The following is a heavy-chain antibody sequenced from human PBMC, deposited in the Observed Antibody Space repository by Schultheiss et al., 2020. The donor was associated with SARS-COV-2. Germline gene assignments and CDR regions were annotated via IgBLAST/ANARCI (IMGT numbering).Heavy chain of an antibody. CDR2: INHSGST. CDR3: ARGVKGHYYDSSGSGRYYFDY. CDR1: GGSFSGYY. V-gene: IGHV4-34*01. Sequence: SETLSLTCAVYGGSFSGYYWSWIRQPPGKGLEWIGEINHSGSTNYNPSLKSRVTISVDTSKNQFSLKLSSVTAADTAVYYCARGVKGHYYDSSGSGRYYFDYWGQGTLVTVSS. D-gene: IGHD3-22*01. J-gene: IGHJ4*02.